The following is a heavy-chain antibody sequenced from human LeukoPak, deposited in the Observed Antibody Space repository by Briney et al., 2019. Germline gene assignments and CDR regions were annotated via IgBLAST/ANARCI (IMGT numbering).Heavy chain of an antibody. CDR3: ARGYCSAGSCYEFDY. D-gene: IGHD2-15*01. J-gene: IGHJ4*02. V-gene: IGHV1-2*02. Sequence: ASVKVSCKASGYTFTSYYIHWVRQAPGQGLEWMGWINPNTGGTNTNFAQKFQGRVTMTRDTSISTAYMELSRLRSDDTAVYFCARGYCSAGSCYEFDYWGQGTPVTVSS. CDR2: INPNTGGTNT. CDR1: GYTFTSYY.